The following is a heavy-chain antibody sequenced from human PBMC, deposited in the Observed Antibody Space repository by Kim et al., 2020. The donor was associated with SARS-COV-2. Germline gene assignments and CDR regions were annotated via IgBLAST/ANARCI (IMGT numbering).Heavy chain of an antibody. V-gene: IGHV4-30-2*01. Sequence: SETLSLTCAVSGGSISSGGYSWSWIRQPPGKGLEWIGYIYHSGSTYYNPSLKSRVTISVDRSKNQFSLKLSSVTAADTAVYYCARGREWSWFDPWGQGTLVTVSS. CDR2: IYHSGST. CDR3: ARGREWSWFDP. D-gene: IGHD3-3*01. CDR1: GGSISSGGYS. J-gene: IGHJ5*02.